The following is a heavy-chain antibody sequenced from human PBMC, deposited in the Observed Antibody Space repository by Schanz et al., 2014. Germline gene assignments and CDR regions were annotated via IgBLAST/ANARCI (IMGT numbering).Heavy chain of an antibody. D-gene: IGHD2-2*01. V-gene: IGHV3-23*04. CDR2: ISTGGGNT. Sequence: EVQLVESGGGLVQPGGSLKLSCAASGFIFSSYAMTWVRQAPGKGLEWVSAISTGGGNTYYTDSVKGRFTISRDNSRNTLYPQMSSLRAEDTAVYYCVKEGTVVAGYPRDHWGQGTLVTVSS. CDR1: GFIFSSYA. CDR3: VKEGTVVAGYPRDH. J-gene: IGHJ4*02.